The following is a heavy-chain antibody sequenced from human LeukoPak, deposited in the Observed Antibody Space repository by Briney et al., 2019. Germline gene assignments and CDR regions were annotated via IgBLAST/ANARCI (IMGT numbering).Heavy chain of an antibody. CDR2: ISSSGSTI. J-gene: IGHJ3*02. Sequence: PGGSLRLSCAASGFTFSSYEMNWVRQAPGKGLEWVSYISSSGSTIYYADSVKGRFTISRDNAKNSLYLQMNSLRAEDTAVYYCARGYGDCGGDCYSEPDDAFDIWGQGTMVTVSS. CDR1: GFTFSSYE. CDR3: ARGYGDCGGDCYSEPDDAFDI. D-gene: IGHD2-21*02. V-gene: IGHV3-48*03.